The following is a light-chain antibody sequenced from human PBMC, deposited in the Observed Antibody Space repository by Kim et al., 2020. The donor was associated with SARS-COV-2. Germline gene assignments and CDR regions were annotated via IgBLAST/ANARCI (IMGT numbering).Light chain of an antibody. V-gene: IGKV2-29*02. CDR2: ELS. J-gene: IGKJ5*01. CDR3: MQGIHPIT. CDR1: QGLLYSDGRTY. Sequence: QPASISCKSNQGLLYSDGRTYLYWYLQKAGQSPHLLISELSSRFSGAPDRFSGSGSGTDFTLKISRVEAEDVGVYYCMQGIHPITFGQGTRLEIK.